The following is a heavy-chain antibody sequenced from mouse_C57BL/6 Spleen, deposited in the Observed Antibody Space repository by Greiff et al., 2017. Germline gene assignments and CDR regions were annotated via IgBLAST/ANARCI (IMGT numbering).Heavy chain of an antibody. CDR1: GFTFSSYG. V-gene: IGHV5-6*02. J-gene: IGHJ4*01. Sequence: DVKLVESGGDLVKPGGSLKLSCAASGFTFSSYGMSWVRQTPDKRLEWVATISSGGSYTYYPDSVKGRFTISRDNAENTLYLQMSSLRSEDTAMYDFERGGHYGSRTSYYYAMDYWGQGTSVTVSS. D-gene: IGHD1-1*01. CDR2: ISSGGSYT. CDR3: ERGGHYGSRTSYYYAMDY.